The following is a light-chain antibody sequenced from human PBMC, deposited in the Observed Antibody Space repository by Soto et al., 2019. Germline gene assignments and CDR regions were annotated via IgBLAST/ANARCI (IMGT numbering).Light chain of an antibody. J-gene: IGKJ2*01. V-gene: IGKV1-39*01. Sequence: DIQMTQSPSSLSASVQDRVTITCRASQSITTHVNWYQQKPGKAPRLLIYAASILLSGVPSTFSGSGSGTDLTLTISSLQPEDFATYYCQHSYRTPTPPSFGQGTKLEIK. CDR2: AAS. CDR3: QHSYRTPTPPS. CDR1: QSITTH.